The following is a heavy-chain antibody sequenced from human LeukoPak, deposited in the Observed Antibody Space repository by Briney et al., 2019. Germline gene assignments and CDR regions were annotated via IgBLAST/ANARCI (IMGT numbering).Heavy chain of an antibody. D-gene: IGHD3-22*01. J-gene: IGHJ4*02. Sequence: ASVNVSCKASGYTFTIYAMHWVRQAPGQRLEWMGWINAGNGNTKYSQKFQGRVTITRDTSASTAYMELSSLRSEDTAVYYCARGSPYYYDSSGYYPYWGQGTLITVSS. V-gene: IGHV1-3*01. CDR1: GYTFTIYA. CDR3: ARGSPYYYDSSGYYPY. CDR2: INAGNGNT.